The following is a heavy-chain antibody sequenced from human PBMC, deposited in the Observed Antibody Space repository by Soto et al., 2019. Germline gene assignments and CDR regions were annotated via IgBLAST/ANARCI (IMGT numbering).Heavy chain of an antibody. D-gene: IGHD2-2*01. CDR2: ISNSGDTI. Sequence: EVQLLESGGGLVQPGGSLRLSCVASGFTFSYYTMSWVRQAPGKGLEWVSGISNSGDTIYYADSVKGRFTISRDNFKNSLHLQMNSLRADDTSVYYWADPVPAPTHYDCYDMDVWGQGTTVTVSS. J-gene: IGHJ6*02. CDR3: ADPVPAPTHYDCYDMDV. CDR1: GFTFSYYT. V-gene: IGHV3-23*01.